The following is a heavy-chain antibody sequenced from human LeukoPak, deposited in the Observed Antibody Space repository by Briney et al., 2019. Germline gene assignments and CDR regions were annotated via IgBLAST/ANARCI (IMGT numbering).Heavy chain of an antibody. V-gene: IGHV4-31*03. CDR1: GGSINSGDYF. Sequence: SQTLSLTCTVSGGSINSGDYFWSWIRQHPGKGLEWIGYIYYSGSTYYNPSLKSRVTISVDTSKNQFSLNLRSVTAADTALYYCASAPTYYSTPSGYPSWGQGTLVTVSS. CDR2: IYYSGST. CDR3: ASAPTYYSTPSGYPS. J-gene: IGHJ5*02. D-gene: IGHD3-22*01.